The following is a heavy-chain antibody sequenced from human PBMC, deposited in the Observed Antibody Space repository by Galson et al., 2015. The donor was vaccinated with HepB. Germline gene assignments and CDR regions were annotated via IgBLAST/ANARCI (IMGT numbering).Heavy chain of an antibody. J-gene: IGHJ4*02. Sequence: SLLLSCAASGVTFGWYWMHWVRQVPGEGLVWVARINSDRRYTIYTESEKGRFTISRDNAKNTLYLQMNSPRAEDTALYYCARTRGAAAGIFDYWGQGTLVTVSS. D-gene: IGHD6-13*01. V-gene: IGHV3-74*01. CDR3: ARTRGAAAGIFDY. CDR1: GVTFGWYW. CDR2: INSDRRYT.